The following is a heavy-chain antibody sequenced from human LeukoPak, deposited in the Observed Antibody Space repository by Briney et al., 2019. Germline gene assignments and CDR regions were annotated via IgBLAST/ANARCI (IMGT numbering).Heavy chain of an antibody. Sequence: GGSLRLSCAASGFTFSGYAMHWVRQAPGKGLEWVSAISGSGGSTYYADSVKGRFTISRDNSKNTLYLQMNSLRAEDTAVYYCAKDQWVGDWYLDLWGRGILVTVSS. CDR2: ISGSGGST. CDR1: GFTFSGYA. V-gene: IGHV3-23*01. J-gene: IGHJ2*01. CDR3: AKDQWVGDWYLDL. D-gene: IGHD1-26*01.